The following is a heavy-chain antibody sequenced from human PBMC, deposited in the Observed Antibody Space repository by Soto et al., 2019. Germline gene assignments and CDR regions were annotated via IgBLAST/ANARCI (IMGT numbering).Heavy chain of an antibody. J-gene: IGHJ4*02. CDR1: GFTFRSYS. V-gene: IGHV3-48*02. D-gene: IGHD7-27*01. Sequence: GSLRLSCAASGFTFRSYSINWVRQAPGKGLEWISYINSRSSVIRYADSVQGRFIISRDNAKNSLYLQMNSLKDEDSAVYYCVRDLNWGFDYWGLGALVTVSS. CDR2: INSRSSVI. CDR3: VRDLNWGFDY.